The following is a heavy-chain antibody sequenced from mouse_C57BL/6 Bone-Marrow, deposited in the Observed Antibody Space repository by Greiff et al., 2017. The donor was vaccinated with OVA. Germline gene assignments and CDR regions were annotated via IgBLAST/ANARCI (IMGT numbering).Heavy chain of an antibody. J-gene: IGHJ2*01. CDR1: GYTFTSYW. D-gene: IGHD1-1*01. Sequence: VQLQQPGAELVKPGASVKLSCKASGYTFTSYWMHWVKQRPGQGLEWIGMIHPNSGSTNYNEKLQSKATLTVDKSSSTAYMQLSSLTSEDSAVYYCARHGSPYFDYWGQGTTLTVSS. V-gene: IGHV1-64*01. CDR2: IHPNSGST. CDR3: ARHGSPYFDY.